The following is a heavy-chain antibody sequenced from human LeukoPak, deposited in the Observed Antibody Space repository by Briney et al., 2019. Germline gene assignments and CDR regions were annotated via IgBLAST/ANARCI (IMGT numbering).Heavy chain of an antibody. Sequence: PGGFLRLSCAASGFTFSSYAMSWVRQAPGKGLEWVSAISGSGGSTYYADSVKGRFTISRDNSKNTLYLQMNSLRAEDTAVYYCATSPPPDYYDSSGRYYFDYWGQGTLVTVSS. CDR1: GFTFSSYA. J-gene: IGHJ4*02. CDR2: ISGSGGST. CDR3: ATSPPPDYYDSSGRYYFDY. D-gene: IGHD3-22*01. V-gene: IGHV3-23*01.